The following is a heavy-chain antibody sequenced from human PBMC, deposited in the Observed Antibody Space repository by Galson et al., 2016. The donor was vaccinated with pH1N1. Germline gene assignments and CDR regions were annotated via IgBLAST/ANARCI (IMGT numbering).Heavy chain of an antibody. V-gene: IGHV1-69*10. CDR2: IIPIVGMA. D-gene: IGHD6-13*01. CDR3: ATCYSSSWYHQYFQH. J-gene: IGHJ1*01. CDR1: GGTFSSYG. Sequence: SVKVSCKASGGTFSSYGISWVRQAPGQGLEWMGGIIPIVGMANYAQKFQGRVTMTADISTTTAYMELSSLRSEDTAVYYCATCYSSSWYHQYFQHWGQGSLVTVSS.